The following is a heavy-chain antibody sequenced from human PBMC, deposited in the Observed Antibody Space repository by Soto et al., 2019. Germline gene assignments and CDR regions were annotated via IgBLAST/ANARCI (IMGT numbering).Heavy chain of an antibody. CDR3: AREKYCSGGFCSNYFDY. CDR2: IYSGDST. D-gene: IGHD2-15*01. J-gene: IGHJ4*02. CDR1: GFTVSSNY. Sequence: GGSLRLSCAASGFTVSSNYMSWVRQAPGKGLEWVSVIYSGDSTFYADSVKGRFTISRDNSKNTLYLQMNRLRAEDTAVYYCAREKYCSGGFCSNYFDYWGRGTLVTVSS. V-gene: IGHV3-53*01.